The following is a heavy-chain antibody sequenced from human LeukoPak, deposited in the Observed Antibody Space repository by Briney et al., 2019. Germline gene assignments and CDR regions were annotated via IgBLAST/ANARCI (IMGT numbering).Heavy chain of an antibody. CDR2: IYHTGST. Sequence: PSETLSLTCTVSHGSTRSGGYYWSWLRQHPETGLEWIGHIYHTGSTHYNASLKSRLTMSVDTSRNQFSLRLDSVTVADTAVYYCARGGVVTTTPRFDPWGQGTLVIVSS. D-gene: IGHD1-1*01. CDR1: HGSTRSGGYY. V-gene: IGHV4-31*03. CDR3: ARGGVVTTTPRFDP. J-gene: IGHJ5*02.